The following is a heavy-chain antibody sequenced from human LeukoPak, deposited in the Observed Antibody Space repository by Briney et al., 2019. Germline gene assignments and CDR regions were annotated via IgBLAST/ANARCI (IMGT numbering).Heavy chain of an antibody. CDR1: GYTFTSYY. CDR3: ARLGGVRDPIPYYFDY. J-gene: IGHJ4*02. D-gene: IGHD3-3*01. CDR2: INPSGGST. V-gene: IGHV1-46*01. Sequence: ASVKVSCKASGYTFTSYYMHWVRQAPGQGLEWMGIINPSGGSTSYAQKFQGRVTMTRDTSTSTVYMELSSLRSEDTAVYYCARLGGVRDPIPYYFDYWGQGTLVTASS.